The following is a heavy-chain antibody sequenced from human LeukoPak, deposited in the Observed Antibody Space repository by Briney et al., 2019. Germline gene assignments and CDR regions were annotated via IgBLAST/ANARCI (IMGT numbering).Heavy chain of an antibody. CDR1: GGSISSGGYY. CDR3: ARGDPAGLFDS. J-gene: IGHJ4*02. D-gene: IGHD3-10*01. V-gene: IGHV4-61*03. Sequence: PSQTLSLTCTVSGGSISSGGYYWSWIRQPPGKGLEWIGYIYYSGTTNANPSLESRVTVSVDTSKKYCSLKSTSVTAADTAVYFCARGDPAGLFDSWGQGHLVTVSS. CDR2: IYYSGTT.